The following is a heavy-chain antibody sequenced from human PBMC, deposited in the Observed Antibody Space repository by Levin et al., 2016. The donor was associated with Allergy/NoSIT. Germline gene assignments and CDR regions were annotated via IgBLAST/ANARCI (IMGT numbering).Heavy chain of an antibody. Sequence: WVRQAPGQRLEWMGWINAGNGNTKYSQKFQGRVTITRDTSASTAYMELSSLRSEDTAVYYCARDRYYYDSSGYYYYYGMDVWGQGTTVTVSS. V-gene: IGHV1-3*01. J-gene: IGHJ6*02. CDR2: INAGNGNT. D-gene: IGHD3-22*01. CDR3: ARDRYYYDSSGYYYYYGMDV.